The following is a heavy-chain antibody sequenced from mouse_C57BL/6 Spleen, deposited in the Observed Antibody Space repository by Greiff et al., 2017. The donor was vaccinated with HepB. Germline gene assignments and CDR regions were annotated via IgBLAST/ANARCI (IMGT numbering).Heavy chain of an antibody. D-gene: IGHD2-5*01. J-gene: IGHJ4*01. CDR2: INPNNGGT. CDR1: GYTFTDYY. CDR3: ARKYYSNYNYYAMDY. V-gene: IGHV1-26*01. Sequence: VQLQQSGPELVKPGASVKISCKASGYTFTDYYMNWVKQSHGKSLEWIGDINPNNGGTSYNQKFKGKATLTVDKSSSTAYMELRSLTSEDSAVYYCARKYYSNYNYYAMDYWGQGTSVTVSS.